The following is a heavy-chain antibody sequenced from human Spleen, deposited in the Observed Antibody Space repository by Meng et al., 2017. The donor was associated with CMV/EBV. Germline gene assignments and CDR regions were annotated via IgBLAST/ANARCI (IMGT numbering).Heavy chain of an antibody. J-gene: IGHJ4*02. CDR2: INHSGST. Sequence: QGSLQQWGAGLLKPSGTLSLTCAVYGGSFSGYYWSWIRQPPGKGLEWIGEINHSGSTNYNPSLKSRVTISVDTSKNQFSLKLSSVTAADTAVYYCARGHWDSYGYLDYWGQGTLVTVSS. D-gene: IGHD5-18*01. CDR1: GGSFSGYY. V-gene: IGHV4-34*01. CDR3: ARGHWDSYGYLDY.